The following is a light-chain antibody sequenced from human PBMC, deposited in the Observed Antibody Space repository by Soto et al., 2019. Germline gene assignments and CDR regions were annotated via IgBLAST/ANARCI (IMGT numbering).Light chain of an antibody. CDR1: SGHSSYA. J-gene: IGLJ1*01. CDR3: QTWGTGPFV. CDR2: LNSDGSH. Sequence: QLVLTQSPSASASLGASVKLTCTLSSGHSSYAIAWHQQQPEKGPRYLMKLNSDGSHSKGDGIPDRFSGSSSGAERYLTISSLQSEDEADYYCQTWGTGPFVFGTGTRSPS. V-gene: IGLV4-69*01.